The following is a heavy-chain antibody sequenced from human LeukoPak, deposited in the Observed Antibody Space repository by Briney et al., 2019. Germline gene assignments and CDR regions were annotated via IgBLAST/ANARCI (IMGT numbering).Heavy chain of an antibody. CDR1: GFTFSSYA. Sequence: GGSLGLSCAASGFTFSSYAMSWVRQAPGKGLEWVSAISGGGSSTYYADSVKGRFTISRDNSKNTLYLQMNSLRAEDTAVYYCAKGSTVSGWNYWGQGTLVTVSS. CDR2: ISGGGSST. J-gene: IGHJ4*02. V-gene: IGHV3-23*01. D-gene: IGHD6-19*01. CDR3: AKGSTVSGWNY.